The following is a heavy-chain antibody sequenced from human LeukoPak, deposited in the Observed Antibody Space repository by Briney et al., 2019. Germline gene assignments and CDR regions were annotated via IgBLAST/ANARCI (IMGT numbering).Heavy chain of an antibody. CDR1: GGSISSGGYY. D-gene: IGHD3-22*01. V-gene: IGHV4-31*03. CDR3: ARGHTYYYDSSGRYYFDY. J-gene: IGHJ4*02. Sequence: PSETLSLTCTVSGGSISSGGYYWSWIRQHPGKGLEWIGYIYYSGSTYYNPSLKSRVTISVDTSKNQFSLKLSSVTAADTAVYYCARGHTYYYDSSGRYYFDYWGQGTLVTVSS. CDR2: IYYSGST.